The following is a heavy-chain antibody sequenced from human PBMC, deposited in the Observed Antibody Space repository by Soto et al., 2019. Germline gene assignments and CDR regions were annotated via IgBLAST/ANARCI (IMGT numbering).Heavy chain of an antibody. CDR1: GYTFTSYY. V-gene: IGHV1-46*01. J-gene: IGHJ5*02. CDR3: ARDAPRVMTTVTTGWFDP. D-gene: IGHD4-17*01. CDR2: INPSGGST. Sequence: ASVKVSCKASGYTFTSYYMHWVRQAPGQGLEWMGIINPSGGSTSYAQKFQGRVTMTRDTSTSTVYMELSSLRSEDTAVYYCARDAPRVMTTVTTGWFDPWGQVTLVTVSS.